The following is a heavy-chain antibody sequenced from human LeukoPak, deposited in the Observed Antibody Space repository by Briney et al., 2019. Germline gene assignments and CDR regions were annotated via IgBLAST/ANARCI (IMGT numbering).Heavy chain of an antibody. D-gene: IGHD3-10*01. V-gene: IGHV4-61*02. J-gene: IGHJ6*02. Sequence: SETLSLTCTVSGGSISSGSYYWSWIRQPAGKGLEWIGRIYTGGSTNYNPSLKSRVTISVNTSKNQFFLKLSSVTAADTAVYYCAAREVLLWFGESIYYYYGMDVWGRGTRVTVSS. CDR2: IYTGGST. CDR3: AAREVLLWFGESIYYYYGMDV. CDR1: GGSISSGSYY.